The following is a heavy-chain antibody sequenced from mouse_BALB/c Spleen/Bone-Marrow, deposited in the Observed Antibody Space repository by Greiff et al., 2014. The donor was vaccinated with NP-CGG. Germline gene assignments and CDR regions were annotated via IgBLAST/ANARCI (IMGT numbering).Heavy chain of an antibody. V-gene: IGHV7-3*02. CDR1: GFTFTDYY. D-gene: IGHD1-2*01. CDR3: ARDRTTATLYWSFDV. Sequence: EVMLVESGGGLVQPGGSLRLSCATSGFTFTDYYMSWVRQPPGKALEWLGFIRNKANGYTTEYSASVKGRFTISRDNSQSILYLQMNTLRAEDSATYYCARDRTTATLYWSFDVWGAGTTVTVSS. J-gene: IGHJ1*01. CDR2: IRNKANGYTT.